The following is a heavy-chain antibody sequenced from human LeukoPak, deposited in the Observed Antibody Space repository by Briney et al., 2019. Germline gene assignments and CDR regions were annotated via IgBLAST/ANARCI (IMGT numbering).Heavy chain of an antibody. CDR2: INPNTGGT. CDR1: GYTFTDYY. Sequence: ASVKVSCKASGYTFTDYYMHWVRQAPGQGLEWVGGINPNTGGTNYAQRFQGRVTLTRDTSITTAYMELSSLRSDDTAIYYCACLYQWQVSHYSHGMDVWGQGTTVTVSS. V-gene: IGHV1-2*02. D-gene: IGHD6-19*01. CDR3: ACLYQWQVSHYSHGMDV. J-gene: IGHJ6*02.